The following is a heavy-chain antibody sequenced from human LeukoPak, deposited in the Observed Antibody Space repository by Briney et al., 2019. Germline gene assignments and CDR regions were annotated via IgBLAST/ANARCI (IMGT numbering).Heavy chain of an antibody. V-gene: IGHV3-30*02. CDR2: IRYDGSNK. D-gene: IGHD3-10*01. CDR3: AKDGGQVRGVDDYYYYYMDV. J-gene: IGHJ6*03. Sequence: GGSLRLSCAASGFTLSSYGMHWVRQAPGKGLEWVAFIRYDGSNKYYADSVKGRFTISRDNSKNTLYLQMNSLRAEDTAVYYCAKDGGQVRGVDDYYYYYMDVWGKGTTVTISS. CDR1: GFTLSSYG.